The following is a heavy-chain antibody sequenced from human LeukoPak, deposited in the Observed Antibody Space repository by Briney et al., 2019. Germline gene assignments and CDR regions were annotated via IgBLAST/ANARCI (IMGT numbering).Heavy chain of an antibody. CDR1: GFTFDDYA. Sequence: GGSLRLSCAASGFTFDDYAMHWVRQAPGMGLEWVSLISGDGGSTYYADSVKGRFTISRDNSKNSLYLQMNSLRTEDTALYYCAKGPGDSSGYYLFDYWGQGTLVTVSS. D-gene: IGHD3-22*01. CDR3: AKGPGDSSGYYLFDY. CDR2: ISGDGGST. J-gene: IGHJ4*02. V-gene: IGHV3-43*02.